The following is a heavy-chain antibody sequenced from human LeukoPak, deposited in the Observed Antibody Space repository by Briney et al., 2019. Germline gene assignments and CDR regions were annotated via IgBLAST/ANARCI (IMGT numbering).Heavy chain of an antibody. CDR3: AKSSGDDILTGYYIPGGFCDY. J-gene: IGHJ4*02. Sequence: GGSLRLSCAASGFTFSSYGMSWVRQAPGKGLEWVSAISGSGGSTYYADSVKGRFTISRDNSKNTLYLQMNSLRAEDTAVYYCAKSSGDDILTGYYIPGGFCDYWGQGTLVTVSS. V-gene: IGHV3-23*01. D-gene: IGHD3-9*01. CDR1: GFTFSSYG. CDR2: ISGSGGST.